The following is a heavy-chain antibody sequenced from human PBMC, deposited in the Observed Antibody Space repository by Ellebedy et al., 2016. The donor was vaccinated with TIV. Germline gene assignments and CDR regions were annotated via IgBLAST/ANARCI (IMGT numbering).Heavy chain of an antibody. J-gene: IGHJ6*02. V-gene: IGHV3-53*01. CDR3: ASRSEKDG. CDR1: GFTFSDYY. CDR2: INSAGST. Sequence: PGGSLRLSCASSGFTFSDYYMSRVRQAPGKGLEWVAIINSAGSTYYADSVKGRFTVSKDNSKTTLYHQMNSLRAAVAPVDFCASRSEKDGWGQGTMVTVSS.